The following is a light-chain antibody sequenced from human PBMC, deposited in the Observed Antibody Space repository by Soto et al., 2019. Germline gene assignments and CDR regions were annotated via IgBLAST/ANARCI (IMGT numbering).Light chain of an antibody. CDR1: QSVSSRY. Sequence: EIVLTQSPGTLSLSPGERATLSCRASQSVSSRYLAWYQQKPGQAPRLLIYDSSYRAPGIPDRFSGSGSATDFTLTIRRLEPEDFAVYYCQQYGSSYTFGPGTKVDI. J-gene: IGKJ3*01. V-gene: IGKV3-20*01. CDR3: QQYGSSYT. CDR2: DSS.